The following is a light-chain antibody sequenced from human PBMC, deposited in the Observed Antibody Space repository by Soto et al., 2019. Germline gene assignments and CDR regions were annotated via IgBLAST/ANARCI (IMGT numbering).Light chain of an antibody. CDR1: SSDVGGYKY. CDR3: SSYTSDFRRV. CDR2: EVS. J-gene: IGLJ1*01. Sequence: QSVLTQPASVSRSPGQSITVSCTGTSSDVGGYKYVSWYQQHPGKAPKLLIYEVSNRPSGVSNRFSGSKSGNTASLTISGLQAEDEADYYCSSYTSDFRRVFGTGTKLTVL. V-gene: IGLV2-14*01.